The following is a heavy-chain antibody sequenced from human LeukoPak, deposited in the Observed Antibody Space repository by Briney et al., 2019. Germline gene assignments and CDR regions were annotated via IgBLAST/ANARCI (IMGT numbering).Heavy chain of an antibody. D-gene: IGHD3-3*01. CDR2: INPSGGST. V-gene: IGHV1-46*01. J-gene: IGHJ5*02. CDR3: ARGQSSNYDFWSGYANWFDP. Sequence: ASVKVSCKASGYTFTNYYMHWVRQAPGQGLEWMGIINPSGGSTSYAQKFQGRVTMTRDTSISTAYMELSRLRSDDTAVYYCARGQSSNYDFWSGYANWFDPWGQGTLVTVSS. CDR1: GYTFTNYY.